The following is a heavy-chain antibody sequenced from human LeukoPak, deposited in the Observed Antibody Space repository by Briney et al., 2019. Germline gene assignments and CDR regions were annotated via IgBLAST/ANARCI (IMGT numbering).Heavy chain of an antibody. CDR3: AREGYCSGGTCYSTMNWFDP. CDR1: GYRFTSYG. V-gene: IGHV1-18*01. J-gene: IGHJ5*02. CDR2: ISAYDGNT. D-gene: IGHD2-15*01. Sequence: ASVKVSCKASGYRFTSYGITWVRQAPGQGLEWMGWISAYDGNTNYAQKLQGRVTLTTDTSTSTAYMELRSLRSDDTAVYYCAREGYCSGGTCYSTMNWFDPWGQGTLVTVSS.